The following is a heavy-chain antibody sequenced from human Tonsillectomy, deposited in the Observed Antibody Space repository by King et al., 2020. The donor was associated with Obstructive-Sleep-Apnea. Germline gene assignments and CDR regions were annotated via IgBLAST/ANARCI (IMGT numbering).Heavy chain of an antibody. CDR2: IYHSEST. D-gene: IGHD5-12*01. CDR1: GGSISSYY. J-gene: IGHJ6*02. Sequence: QLQESGPGLVKPSETLSLTCTVSGGSISSYYWTWIRQPPGKGLEWIGCIYHSESTNYNPSLKSRVTISVDTSKNQFSLKLSSVTSADTAVYYCARGSGYGRNFYYYYGLDVWGQGTTVTVSS. CDR3: ARGSGYGRNFYYYYGLDV. V-gene: IGHV4-59*01.